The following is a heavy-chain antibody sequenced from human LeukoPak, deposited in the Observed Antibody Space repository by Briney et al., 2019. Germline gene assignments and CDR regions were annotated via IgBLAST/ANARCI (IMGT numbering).Heavy chain of an antibody. V-gene: IGHV4-4*09. CDR3: ARVHYSYYYMDV. J-gene: IGHJ6*03. CDR2: IYASGST. CDR1: GGSTSSYY. Sequence: SETLSLTCTVSGGSTSSYYWSWIRQPPGKGLEWIGYIYASGSTNYNFSLKSRVTISVDTSKSQFSLKLSSVTAADTAVYYCARVHYSYYYMDVWGKGTTVTVSS.